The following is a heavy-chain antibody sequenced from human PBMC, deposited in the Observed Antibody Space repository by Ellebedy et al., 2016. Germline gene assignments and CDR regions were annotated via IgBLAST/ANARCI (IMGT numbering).Heavy chain of an antibody. D-gene: IGHD2-15*01. J-gene: IGHJ4*02. V-gene: IGHV4-39*07. CDR3: ARQVAGTHFDY. CDR1: GGSISSSSYY. CDR2: IYYSGST. Sequence: GSLRLSXTVSGGSISSSSYYWGWIRQPPGKGLEWIGSIYYSGSTYYNPSLKSRVTISVDTSKNQFSLKLSSVTAADTAVYYCARQVAGTHFDYWGQGTLVTVSS.